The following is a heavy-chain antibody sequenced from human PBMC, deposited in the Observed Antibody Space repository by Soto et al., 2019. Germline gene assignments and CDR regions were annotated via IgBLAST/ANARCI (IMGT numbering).Heavy chain of an antibody. CDR1: GYTFTNYG. D-gene: IGHD3-22*01. J-gene: IGHJ3*02. V-gene: IGHV1-18*04. CDR2: ISAYNGNT. CDR3: ARDKYYYDSSGYGAPDAFDI. Sequence: QVQLVQSGAEVKKPGASVKVSCKASGYTFTNYGISWVRQAPGQGLEWMGWISAYNGNTNYAQKLQGRVSMTTDTSTSTAYMELRSLRSDDTAVYYCARDKYYYDSSGYGAPDAFDIWGQGTMVTVSS.